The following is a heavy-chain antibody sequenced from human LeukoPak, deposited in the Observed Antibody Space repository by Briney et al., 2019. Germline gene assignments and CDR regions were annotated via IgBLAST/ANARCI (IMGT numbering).Heavy chain of an antibody. V-gene: IGHV4-61*02. CDR1: GGSISSGSYY. CDR3: ARGKRDLDILNL. J-gene: IGHJ5*02. Sequence: SQTLSLTCTVSGGSISSGSYYWSWIRQPAGKGLEWIGRIYTSGSTNYNPSLKSQVTISVDTSKNQFSLKLSSVTAADTAVYYCARGKRDLDILNLWGQGTLVTVSS. D-gene: IGHD3-9*01. CDR2: IYTSGST.